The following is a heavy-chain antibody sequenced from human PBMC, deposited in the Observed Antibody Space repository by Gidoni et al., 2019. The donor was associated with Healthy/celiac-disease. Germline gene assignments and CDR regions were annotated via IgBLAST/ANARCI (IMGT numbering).Heavy chain of an antibody. J-gene: IGHJ5*02. CDR3: ARATNIAAAGSLNWFDP. CDR1: GGSISSSSYS. CDR2: MYYSGST. D-gene: IGHD6-13*01. Sequence: QLQLQESGPGLVKPSETLSLTCTVSGGSISSSSYSWGWIRQPPGTGLEWIGSMYYSGSTYYNPSLKSRVTISVDTSKNQFSLKLSSVTAADTAIYYCARATNIAAAGSLNWFDPWGQGTLVIVSS. V-gene: IGHV4-39*07.